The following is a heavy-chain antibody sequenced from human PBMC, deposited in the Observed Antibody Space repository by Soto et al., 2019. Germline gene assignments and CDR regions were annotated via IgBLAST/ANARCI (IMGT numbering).Heavy chain of an antibody. D-gene: IGHD5-18*01. Sequence: GASVKVSCKASGFTFTSSAVQWVRQARGQRLEWIGWIVVGSGNTNYAQKFQERVTITRDMSTSTAYMELSSLRSEDTAVYYCAAPFVGYSYGQNSWFDPWGQGALVTVSS. CDR1: GFTFTSSA. J-gene: IGHJ5*02. CDR3: AAPFVGYSYGQNSWFDP. CDR2: IVVGSGNT. V-gene: IGHV1-58*01.